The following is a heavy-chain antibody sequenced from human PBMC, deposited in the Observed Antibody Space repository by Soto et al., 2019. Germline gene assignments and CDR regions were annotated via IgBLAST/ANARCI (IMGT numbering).Heavy chain of an antibody. CDR1: GFTFSSYA. CDR2: ISGSGGST. V-gene: IGHV3-23*01. CDR3: ASRLTRGYSGYDSLDY. D-gene: IGHD5-12*01. Sequence: EVQLLESGGGLVQPGGSLRLSCAASGFTFSSYAMSWVRQAPGKGLEWVSAISGSGGSTYYAASVKGRFTISRDNSKNTLYLQMNSRRAEDTAVYYCASRLTRGYSGYDSLDYWGQGPLVTVSS. J-gene: IGHJ4*02.